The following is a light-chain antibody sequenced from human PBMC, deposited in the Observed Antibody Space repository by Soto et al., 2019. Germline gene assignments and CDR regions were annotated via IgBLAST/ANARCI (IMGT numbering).Light chain of an antibody. J-gene: IGKJ4*01. CDR2: GAS. CDR3: QQYNNWPLT. Sequence: EIVMTQSPATLSVSPGERATLSCTASQSISSNLAWYQQKPGQAPRLLIYGASTRGTAIPARFSGSGSGTEFTLTISSLQSEDFAVYFCQQYNNWPLTFGGGTKVEIK. V-gene: IGKV3-15*01. CDR1: QSISSN.